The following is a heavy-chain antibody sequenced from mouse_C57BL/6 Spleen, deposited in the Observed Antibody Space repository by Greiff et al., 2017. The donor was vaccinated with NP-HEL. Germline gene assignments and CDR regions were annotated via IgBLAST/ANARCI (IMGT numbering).Heavy chain of an antibody. D-gene: IGHD1-1*01. CDR3: ARSITTVPHYAMDY. CDR2: INPNNGGT. V-gene: IGHV1-26*01. CDR1: GYTFTDYY. J-gene: IGHJ4*01. Sequence: VQLQQSGPELVKPGASVKISCKASGYTFTDYYMNWVKQSHGKSLEWIGDINPNNGGTSYNQKFKGKATLTVDKSSSTAYMELRSLTSEDSAVYYCARSITTVPHYAMDYWGQGTSVTVSS.